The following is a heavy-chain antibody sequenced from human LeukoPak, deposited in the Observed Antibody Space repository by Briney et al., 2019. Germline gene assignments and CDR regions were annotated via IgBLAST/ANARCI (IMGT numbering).Heavy chain of an antibody. CDR1: GFTFSSYW. CDR2: INSDGSSP. V-gene: IGHV3-74*01. D-gene: IGHD6-19*01. CDR3: ASPDVAWGTYSSGWNLA. Sequence: GGSLRLSCAASGFTFSSYWMHWVRQAPGKGLVWVSRINSDGSSPSYADSVKGRFTISRDNAKNTLYLQMNSLRAEDTAVYYCASPDVAWGTYSSGWNLAWGQGTLVTVSS. J-gene: IGHJ4*02.